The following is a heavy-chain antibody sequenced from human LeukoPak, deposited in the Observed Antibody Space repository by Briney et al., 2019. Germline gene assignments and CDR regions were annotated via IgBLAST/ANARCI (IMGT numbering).Heavy chain of an antibody. V-gene: IGHV3-23*01. Sequence: TGGSLRLSCAASGFTFSNYAMSWVRQAPGRELEWVSAISGSGGSTYHADSVKGRFTISRDNSKNTLYLQMNSLRAEDTAVYYCAKFVKSGGYYGMDVWGQGTTVTVSS. CDR1: GFTFSNYA. D-gene: IGHD4-23*01. CDR2: ISGSGGST. CDR3: AKFVKSGGYYGMDV. J-gene: IGHJ6*02.